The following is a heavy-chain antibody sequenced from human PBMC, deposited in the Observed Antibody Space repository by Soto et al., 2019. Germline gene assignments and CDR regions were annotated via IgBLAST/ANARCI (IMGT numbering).Heavy chain of an antibody. CDR2: IRAYNIDT. CDR1: GYRFETYA. D-gene: IGHD3-3*01. V-gene: IGHV1-18*01. J-gene: IGHJ6*02. CDR3: ARGHGVIIGAMDV. Sequence: WASVKVSCKSSGYRFETYAMSWVRQAPGQGLEWMGWIRAYNIDTYYAQKFQDRVTMTTDTSTGTAYMELRSLRSDDTAVYYCARGHGVIIGAMDVWGQGTTVTDSS.